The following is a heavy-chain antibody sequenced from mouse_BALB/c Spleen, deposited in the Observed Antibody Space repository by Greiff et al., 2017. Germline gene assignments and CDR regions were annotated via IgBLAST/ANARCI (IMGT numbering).Heavy chain of an antibody. CDR2: INPSTGYT. CDR3: AKEGAYGYGFAY. V-gene: IGHV1-4*01. J-gene: IGHJ3*01. Sequence: VQLQESGAELAPPGASVQMSCKASGYPFPSYWMHWVKQRPGQGLEWIGYINPSTGYTEYNQKFKDKATLTADKSSSTAYMQLSSLTSEDSAVYYCAKEGAYGYGFAYWGQGTLVTVSA. CDR1: GYPFPSYW. D-gene: IGHD1-2*01.